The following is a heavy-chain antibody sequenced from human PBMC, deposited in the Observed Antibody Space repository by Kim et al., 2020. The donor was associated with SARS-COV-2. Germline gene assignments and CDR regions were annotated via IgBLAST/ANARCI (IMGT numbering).Heavy chain of an antibody. CDR2: ISAYNGNT. CDR1: GYTFTSYG. J-gene: IGHJ4*02. Sequence: ASVKVSCKASGYTFTSYGISWVRQAPGQGLEWMGWISAYNGNTNYAQKLQGRVTMTTDTSTSTAYMELRSLRSDDTAVYYCARDLAYYYGSGSYYLYDYWGQGTLVTVSS. V-gene: IGHV1-18*01. CDR3: ARDLAYYYGSGSYYLYDY. D-gene: IGHD3-10*01.